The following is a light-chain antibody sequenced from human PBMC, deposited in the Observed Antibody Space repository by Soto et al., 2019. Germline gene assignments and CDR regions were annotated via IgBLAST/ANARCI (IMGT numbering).Light chain of an antibody. CDR1: QSISNW. CDR3: QQYNSYSGT. CDR2: DAS. J-gene: IGKJ1*01. Sequence: DIKMTKSLATLPASVEDRVTITCRASQSISNWLAWYQQKPGKAPKLLIYDASSLESGVPSRFSGSGSGTEFTLTISSLQPDDFATYYCQQYNSYSGTFGQGAIVDIK. V-gene: IGKV1-5*01.